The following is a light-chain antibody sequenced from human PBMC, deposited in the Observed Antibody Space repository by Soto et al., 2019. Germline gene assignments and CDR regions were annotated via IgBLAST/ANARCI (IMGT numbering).Light chain of an antibody. V-gene: IGKV3-20*01. CDR1: QSRGSNF. CDR2: ASS. J-gene: IGKJ5*01. Sequence: EIVLTQSPVTLSLSPGERATLSCKTRQSRGSNFLAWYQHKPGQAPRLLIYASSNRATGIPDRFSGSASGTDFTLTINRLEPEDFAVYYCQLYGISPHFGQGTRLEIK. CDR3: QLYGISPH.